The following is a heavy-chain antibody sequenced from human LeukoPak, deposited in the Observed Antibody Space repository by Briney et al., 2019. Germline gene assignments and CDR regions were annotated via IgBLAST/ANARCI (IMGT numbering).Heavy chain of an antibody. J-gene: IGHJ4*02. V-gene: IGHV3-23*01. CDR3: AKDPEYYDSSGYYSENDY. Sequence: GGSLRLSCAASGFTFSSYAMSWVRQAPGKGLDWVSAISGSGGSTYYADSVKGRFTISRDNSKNTLYLQMNSLRAEDTAVYYCAKDPEYYDSSGYYSENDYWGQGTLVTVSS. CDR2: ISGSGGST. D-gene: IGHD3-22*01. CDR1: GFTFSSYA.